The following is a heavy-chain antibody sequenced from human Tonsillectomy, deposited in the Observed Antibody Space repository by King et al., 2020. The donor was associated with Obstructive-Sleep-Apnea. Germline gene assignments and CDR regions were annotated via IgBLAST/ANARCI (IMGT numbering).Heavy chain of an antibody. D-gene: IGHD5-18*01. J-gene: IGHJ4*02. Sequence: QLQESGPGLVKPSETLSLTCTVSGGSISSYYWSWIRQPPGKGLEWIGYIYYSGSTNYNPSLKSRVTISVDTSKNQFSLKLSSVTAADTAVYYCASSGYSYGYYFDYWGQGTLVTVSS. CDR1: GGSISSYY. CDR3: ASSGYSYGYYFDY. V-gene: IGHV4-59*01. CDR2: IYYSGST.